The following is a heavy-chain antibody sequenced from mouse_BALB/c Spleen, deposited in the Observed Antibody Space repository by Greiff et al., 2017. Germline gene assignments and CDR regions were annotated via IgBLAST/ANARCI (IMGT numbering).Heavy chain of an antibody. Sequence: EVKVVESGGGLVKPGGSLKLSCAASGFAFSSYDMSWVCQTPEKRLEWVAYISSGGGSTYYPDTVKGRFTISRDNAKNTLYLQMSSLKSEDTAMYYCARHAPYYFDYWGQGTTLTVSS. CDR3: ARHAPYYFDY. CDR2: ISSGGGST. V-gene: IGHV5-12-1*01. CDR1: GFAFSSYD. J-gene: IGHJ2*01.